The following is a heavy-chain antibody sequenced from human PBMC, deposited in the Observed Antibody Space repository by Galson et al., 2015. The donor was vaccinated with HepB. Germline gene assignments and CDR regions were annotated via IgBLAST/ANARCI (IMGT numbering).Heavy chain of an antibody. J-gene: IGHJ2*01. CDR2: IGTAGDT. Sequence: SLRLSCAASGFTFSSYDMHWARQATGKGLEWVSAIGTAGDTYYPGSVKGRFTISRENAKNSSYLQMNSLRAGDTAVYYCARGWVDSSGWYSPYWYFDLWGRGTLVTVSS. CDR1: GFTFSSYD. V-gene: IGHV3-13*01. CDR3: ARGWVDSSGWYSPYWYFDL. D-gene: IGHD6-19*01.